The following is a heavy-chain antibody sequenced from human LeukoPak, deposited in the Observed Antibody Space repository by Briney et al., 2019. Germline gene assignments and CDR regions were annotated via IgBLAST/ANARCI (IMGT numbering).Heavy chain of an antibody. J-gene: IGHJ4*02. D-gene: IGHD2-2*01. Sequence: GGSLRLSCAASGFTFSSYAMTWVRQAPGKGLEWVANIKQDGSEKYYLDSVKGRFTISRDNPKNSLYLQMNSLRAEDTALYFCASHSVAVLPIATFDYWGQGTLVTVSS. CDR1: GFTFSSYA. CDR3: ASHSVAVLPIATFDY. CDR2: IKQDGSEK. V-gene: IGHV3-7*01.